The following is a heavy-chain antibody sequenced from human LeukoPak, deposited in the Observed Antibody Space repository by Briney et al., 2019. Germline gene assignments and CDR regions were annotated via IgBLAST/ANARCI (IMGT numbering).Heavy chain of an antibody. CDR1: GGTFSSYA. CDR3: ARDPTQGYYDFWSGYYKGWFDP. D-gene: IGHD3-3*01. CDR2: IIPIFGTA. Sequence: SVKVSCKASGGTFSSYAISWVRQAPGQGLEWMGGIIPIFGTANYAQKFQGRVTITTDESTSTAYMGLSSLRSEDTAVYYCARDPTQGYYDFWSGYYKGWFDPWGQGTLVTVSS. J-gene: IGHJ5*02. V-gene: IGHV1-69*05.